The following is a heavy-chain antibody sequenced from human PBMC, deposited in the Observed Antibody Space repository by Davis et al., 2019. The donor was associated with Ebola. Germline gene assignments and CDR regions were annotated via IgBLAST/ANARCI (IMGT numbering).Heavy chain of an antibody. CDR1: GFTFSSYG. J-gene: IGHJ6*02. Sequence: GESLKISCAASGFTFSSYGMSWVRQAPGKGLEWVSAISGSGGSTYYADSVKGRFTISRDTSKNTLYLQMNSLGAEDTAVYYCSAAGTRDYYYAMDVWGQGTTVTVSS. D-gene: IGHD6-13*01. CDR2: ISGSGGST. V-gene: IGHV3-23*01. CDR3: SAAGTRDYYYAMDV.